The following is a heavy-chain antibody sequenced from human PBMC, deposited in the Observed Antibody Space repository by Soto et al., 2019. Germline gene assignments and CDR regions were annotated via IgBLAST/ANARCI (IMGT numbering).Heavy chain of an antibody. CDR2: IYYSGST. J-gene: IGHJ3*02. CDR1: GGSISSSSYY. V-gene: IGHV4-39*01. Sequence: PSETLSLTCTVSGGSISSSSYYWGWIRQPPGKGLEWIGSIYYSGSTYYNPSLKSRVTISVDTSKNQFSLKLSSVTAADTAVYYCARHWYYYDSSGYDAFDIWGQGTMVTVSS. CDR3: ARHWYYYDSSGYDAFDI. D-gene: IGHD3-22*01.